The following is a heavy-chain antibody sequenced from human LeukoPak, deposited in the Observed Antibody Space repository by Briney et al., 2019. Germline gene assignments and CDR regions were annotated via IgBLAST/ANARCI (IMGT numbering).Heavy chain of an antibody. CDR2: ISSSGGTI. Sequence: GGSLRLSCAASGFTFSSYEMNWVRQAPGKGLEGVSYISSSGGTIYYADSVKGRFTISRDNAKNSLYLQMNSLRAEDTAVYYCAREVYGSGSFAFDIWGQGTLVTVSS. CDR3: AREVYGSGSFAFDI. D-gene: IGHD3-10*01. V-gene: IGHV3-48*03. J-gene: IGHJ3*02. CDR1: GFTFSSYE.